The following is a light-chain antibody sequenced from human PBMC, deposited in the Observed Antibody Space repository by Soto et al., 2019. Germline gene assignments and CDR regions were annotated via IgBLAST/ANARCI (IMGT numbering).Light chain of an antibody. V-gene: IGLV3-21*02. CDR2: DDS. CDR1: NIGNKR. J-gene: IGLJ3*02. CDR3: QVWDSDSDSGV. Sequence: SYELTQPPSVSVVPGQTARITCGGNNIGNKRVHWYQQRPGQAPVLVVYDDSDRPSGIPERFSGSKFVNTATLTISRVEAGDEADYYGQVWDSDSDSGVFGGGTKLTVL.